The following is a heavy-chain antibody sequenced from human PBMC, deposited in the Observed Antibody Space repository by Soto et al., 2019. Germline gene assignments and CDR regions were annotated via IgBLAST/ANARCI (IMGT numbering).Heavy chain of an antibody. Sequence: GGSLRLSCAASGFTFSSYGMHWVRQAPGKGLEWVAVISYDGSEKYYVDSVKGRFTISRDNAKNSLYLQMNSLRAEDTAVYYCARDLGHYYYGMDVWGQGTTVTVSS. V-gene: IGHV3-30*03. J-gene: IGHJ6*02. CDR1: GFTFSSYG. CDR3: ARDLGHYYYGMDV. CDR2: ISYDGSEK.